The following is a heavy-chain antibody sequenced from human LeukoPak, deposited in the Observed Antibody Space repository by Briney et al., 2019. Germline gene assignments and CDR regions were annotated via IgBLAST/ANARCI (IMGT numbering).Heavy chain of an antibody. D-gene: IGHD3-10*01. V-gene: IGHV3-74*01. CDR2: INSDGSST. CDR3: ATHRFGELLYY. CDR1: GFTFSSYW. Sequence: GGSLRLSCAASGFTFSSYWMHWVRQAPGKGLVWVSRINSDGSSTSYADSVKGRFTISRDNAKNTLYLQMKSLRAEDTAVYYCATHRFGELLYYWGQGTLVTVSS. J-gene: IGHJ4*02.